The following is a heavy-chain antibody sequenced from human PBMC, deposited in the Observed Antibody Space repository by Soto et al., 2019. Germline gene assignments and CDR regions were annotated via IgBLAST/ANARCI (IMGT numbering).Heavy chain of an antibody. Sequence: GGSLRLSCAASGFTFSDYYMSWIRQAPGKGLEWVSYISSSGSTIYYADSVKGRFTISRDNAKNSLYLQMNSLRAEDTAVYYCASKRASLLYYYDSSGPAGDYWGQGTLVTVSS. V-gene: IGHV3-11*01. D-gene: IGHD3-22*01. CDR1: GFTFSDYY. CDR3: ASKRASLLYYYDSSGPAGDY. CDR2: ISSSGSTI. J-gene: IGHJ4*02.